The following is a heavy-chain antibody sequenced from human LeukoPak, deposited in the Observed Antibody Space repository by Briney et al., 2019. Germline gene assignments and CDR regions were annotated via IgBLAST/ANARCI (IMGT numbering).Heavy chain of an antibody. CDR1: GFTFSSYS. D-gene: IGHD2-8*01. CDR2: ISSSSSYI. J-gene: IGHJ4*02. CDR3: AGYCTNGVCFNDY. V-gene: IGHV3-21*01. Sequence: GGSLRVSCAASGFTFSSYSMNWVRQAPGKGLEWVSSISSSSSYIYYADSVKGRSTISRDNAKNSLYLQMNSLRAEDTAVYYCAGYCTNGVCFNDYWGQGTLVTVSS.